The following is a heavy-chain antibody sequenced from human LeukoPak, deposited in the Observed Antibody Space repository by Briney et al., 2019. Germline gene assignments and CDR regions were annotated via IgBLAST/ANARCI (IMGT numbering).Heavy chain of an antibody. J-gene: IGHJ5*02. V-gene: IGHV3-33*01. CDR2: IWYDGSNK. CDR3: ARDLGELGYNWFDP. D-gene: IGHD1-26*01. CDR1: GFTFSSYG. Sequence: GRSLRLSCAASGFTFSSYGMHWVRQAPGKGLEWVAVIWYDGSNKYYADSVKGRFTISRDNSKNTLYLQMNSLRAEDTAVYYCARDLGELGYNWFDPWGQGTLVTVSS.